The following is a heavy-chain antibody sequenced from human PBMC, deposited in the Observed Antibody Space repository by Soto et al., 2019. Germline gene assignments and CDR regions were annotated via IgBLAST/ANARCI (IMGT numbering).Heavy chain of an antibody. D-gene: IGHD6-13*01. J-gene: IGHJ6*02. CDR1: GGTFSSYA. CDR2: IIPIFGTA. Sequence: SVKVSCKASGGTFSSYAISWVRQAPGQGLEWMGGIIPIFGTANYAQKFQGRVTITAGESTSTAYMELSSLRSEDTAVYYCARKSSPYYYYYGMDVWGQGTTVTVSS. CDR3: ARKSSPYYYYYGMDV. V-gene: IGHV1-69*13.